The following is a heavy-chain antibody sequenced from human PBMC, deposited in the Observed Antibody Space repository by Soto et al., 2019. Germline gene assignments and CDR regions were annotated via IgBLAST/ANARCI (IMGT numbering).Heavy chain of an antibody. D-gene: IGHD3-10*01. CDR3: AKFRREEFGELSDTGRVKYYYYGMDV. CDR1: GFTFSSYA. Sequence: GGSLRLSCAASGFTFSSYAMSWVRQAPGKGLEWVSAISGSGGSTYYADSVKGRFTISRDNSKNTLYLQMNSLRAEDTAVYYCAKFRREEFGELSDTGRVKYYYYGMDVWGQGTTVTVSS. J-gene: IGHJ6*02. CDR2: ISGSGGST. V-gene: IGHV3-23*01.